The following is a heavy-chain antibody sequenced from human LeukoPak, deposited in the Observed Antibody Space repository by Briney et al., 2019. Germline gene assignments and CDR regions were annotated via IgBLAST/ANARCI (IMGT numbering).Heavy chain of an antibody. CDR2: INPTGGST. CDR3: AVGMMEEHPYYFDY. D-gene: IGHD1/OR15-1a*01. J-gene: IGHJ4*02. Sequence: ASVKVSCKASGYTFPSYFMHWVRQAPGQGLEWMGIINPTGGSTTYAQKFQGRVTMTRDTSTSTVYMELSSLRSDDTAVYYCAVGMMEEHPYYFDYWGQGTLVTVSS. CDR1: GYTFPSYF. V-gene: IGHV1-46*01.